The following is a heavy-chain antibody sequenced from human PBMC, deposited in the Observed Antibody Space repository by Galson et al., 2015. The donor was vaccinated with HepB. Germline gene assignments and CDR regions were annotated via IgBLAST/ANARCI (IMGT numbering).Heavy chain of an antibody. J-gene: IGHJ4*02. CDR2: ISGSGGST. CDR1: GFTFSSYA. V-gene: IGHV3-23*01. D-gene: IGHD1-26*01. CDR3: AKDGGRAAYPLGAFDI. Sequence: SLRLSCAASGFTFSSYAMSWVRQAPGKGLEWVSAISGSGGSTYYADSVKGRFTISRDNSKNTLYLQMNSLRAEDTAVYYCAKDGGRAAYPLGAFDIWGQGTLVTVSS.